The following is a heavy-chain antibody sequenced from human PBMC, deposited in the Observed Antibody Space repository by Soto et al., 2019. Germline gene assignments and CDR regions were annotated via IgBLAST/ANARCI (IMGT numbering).Heavy chain of an antibody. CDR3: ARVRVAVAGVHYYYYMDV. CDR1: GFTVSSKY. D-gene: IGHD6-19*01. Sequence: GGSLRLSCAASGFTVSSKYMSWVRQAPGKGLEWVSLIQSGGPTYYADSVKGRVTITRDTSASTAYMELSSLRSEDTAVYYCARVRVAVAGVHYYYYMDVWGKGTTVTVSS. V-gene: IGHV3-66*01. J-gene: IGHJ6*03. CDR2: IQSGGPT.